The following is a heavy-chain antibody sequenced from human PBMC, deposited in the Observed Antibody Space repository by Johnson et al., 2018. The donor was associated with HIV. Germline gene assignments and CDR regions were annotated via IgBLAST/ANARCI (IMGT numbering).Heavy chain of an antibody. CDR3: AREGPAVYIWAFAI. CDR2: IKQDGSDK. CDR1: GFTFSNYW. Sequence: VQLVESGGGLVQPGGSLRLSCAASGFTFSNYWMNWVRQAPGKGLEWVANIKQDGSDKYYVDSVKGRVTISRDNASNSLYLQMNSLRAEDTAVYYCAREGPAVYIWAFAIWGQGTMVTVSS. V-gene: IGHV3-7*01. J-gene: IGHJ3*02. D-gene: IGHD2-2*01.